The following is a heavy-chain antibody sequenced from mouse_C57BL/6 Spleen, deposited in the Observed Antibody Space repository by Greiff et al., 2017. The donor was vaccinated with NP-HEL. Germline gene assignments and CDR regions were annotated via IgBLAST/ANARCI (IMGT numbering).Heavy chain of an antibody. J-gene: IGHJ3*01. V-gene: IGHV3-6*01. CDR3: AKTIYYDYDEGFAY. D-gene: IGHD2-4*01. CDR2: ISYDGSN. CDR1: GYSITSGYY. Sequence: EVKLVESGPGLVKPSQSLSLTCSVTGYSITSGYYWNWIRQFPGNKLEWMGYISYDGSNNYNPSLKNRISITRDTSKNQFFLKLNSVTTEDTATYYCAKTIYYDYDEGFAYWGQGTLVTVSA.